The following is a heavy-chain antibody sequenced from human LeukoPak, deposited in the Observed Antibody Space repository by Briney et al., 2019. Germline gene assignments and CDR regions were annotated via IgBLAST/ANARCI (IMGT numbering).Heavy chain of an antibody. D-gene: IGHD1-26*01. CDR2: IKSKTDGGTT. V-gene: IGHV3-15*01. CDR1: VFTFSNAW. J-gene: IGHJ4*02. Sequence: GGSLRLSCAASVFTFSNAWMSWVRQAPRKGLEWVGRIKSKTDGGTTDYAAPVKGRFTISRDDSENTLYLQMNSLKTEDTAVYYCTTTEWELPGGVLDYWGQGALVTVSS. CDR3: TTTEWELPGGVLDY.